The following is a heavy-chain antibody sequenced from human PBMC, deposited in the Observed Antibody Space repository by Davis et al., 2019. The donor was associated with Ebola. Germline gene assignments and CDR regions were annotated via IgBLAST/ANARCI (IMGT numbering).Heavy chain of an antibody. CDR1: GFTFSCCG. J-gene: IGHJ4*02. V-gene: IGHV3-30*18. Sequence: PGGSLRLSCAVSGFTFSCCGMHWVRQAPGKGLEWVSVISYDGSKAYYADSVKGRFTISRDSSKNTLYLQMNSLRGEDTAVYYCAKEEGRDGNSRYYFDYWGQGTLVTVSS. CDR2: ISYDGSKA. D-gene: IGHD5-18*01. CDR3: AKEEGRDGNSRYYFDY.